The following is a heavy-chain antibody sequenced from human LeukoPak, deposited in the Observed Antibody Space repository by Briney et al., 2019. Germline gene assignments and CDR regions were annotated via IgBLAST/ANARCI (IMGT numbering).Heavy chain of an antibody. V-gene: IGHV4-39*01. J-gene: IGHJ6*03. CDR3: ARRDYMDYYYYMDV. CDR1: GASISSSNYY. CDR2: IYSSGNT. Sequence: SETLSLTCAVSGASISSSNYYWGWVRQSPGKGLEWIGNIYSSGNTYYNASLKSRVTMYIDTSKNQFSLKLSSVTAADTAIYYCARRDYMDYYYYMDVWGKGTTVTISS. D-gene: IGHD4-11*01.